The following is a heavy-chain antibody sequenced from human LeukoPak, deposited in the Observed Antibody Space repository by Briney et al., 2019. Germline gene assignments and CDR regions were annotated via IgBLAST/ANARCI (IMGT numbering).Heavy chain of an antibody. V-gene: IGHV1-69*13. CDR2: IIPIFGTA. J-gene: IGHJ4*02. CDR3: AKAPFGIITQYES. D-gene: IGHD3-16*01. Sequence: SVKVSCKASGGTFSSYAISWVRQAPGQGLEWMGGIIPIFGTANYAQKFQGRVTITADESTSTAYMELSSLRSEDTAVYYCAKAPFGIITQYESWGQGTLVTVSS. CDR1: GGTFSSYA.